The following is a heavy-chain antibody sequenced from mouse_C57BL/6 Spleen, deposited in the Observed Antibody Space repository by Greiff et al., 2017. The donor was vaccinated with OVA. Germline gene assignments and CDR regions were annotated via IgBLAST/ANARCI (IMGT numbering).Heavy chain of an antibody. J-gene: IGHJ2*01. CDR2: INPNNGGT. V-gene: IGHV1-26*01. CDR3: ARSVGSPDY. D-gene: IGHD1-1*01. Sequence: EVQLQQSGPELVKPGASVKISCKASGYTFTDYYMNWVKQSHGKSLEWIGDINPNNGGTSYNQKFKGKATLTVDKSSSTAYMELRSLTSEDSAVYYCARSVGSPDYWGQGTTLTVSS. CDR1: GYTFTDYY.